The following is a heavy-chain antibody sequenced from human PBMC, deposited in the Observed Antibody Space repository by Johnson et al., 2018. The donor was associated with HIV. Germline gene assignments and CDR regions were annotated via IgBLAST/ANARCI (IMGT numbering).Heavy chain of an antibody. J-gene: IGHJ3*02. CDR2: ISYDGSNK. D-gene: IGHD6-6*01. Sequence: QVQLVESGGGVVQPGGSLRLSCAASGFTFSSYAMHWVRQAPGKGLEWVAVISYDGSNKYYADSVKGRFTISRDNSKNTLYLQMNSLRAEDTAVYYCAREYSSLSQGAFDIWGQGTVVTVSP. CDR1: GFTFSSYA. CDR3: AREYSSLSQGAFDI. V-gene: IGHV3-30*04.